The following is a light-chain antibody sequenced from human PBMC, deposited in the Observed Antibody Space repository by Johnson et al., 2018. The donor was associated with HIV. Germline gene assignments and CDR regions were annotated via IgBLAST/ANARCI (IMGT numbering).Light chain of an antibody. CDR1: SSNIGNNY. V-gene: IGLV1-51*01. CDR2: DNN. J-gene: IGLJ1*01. Sequence: QSVLTQPPSVSAAPGQKVTISCSGSSSNIGNNYVSWYQQLPGTAPKLLIYDNNKRPSVIPDRFSGSKSGTSATLGITGLQTGDEADYYCGTWDTSLGAQYVFGSGTKVTVL. CDR3: GTWDTSLGAQYV.